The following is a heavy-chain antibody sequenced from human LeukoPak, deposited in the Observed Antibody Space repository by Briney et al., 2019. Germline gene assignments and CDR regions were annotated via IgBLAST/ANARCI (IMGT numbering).Heavy chain of an antibody. D-gene: IGHD4-17*01. CDR1: GYTFTGYY. V-gene: IGHV1-2*02. CDR3: ARVVGVWGYGDPDY. CDR2: INPNSGGT. Sequence: ASVKVSCKASGYTFTGYYMYWLRQAPGQGLEWMGWINPNSGGTNYAQKFQGRVTMTRDTSISTAYMELSRLTSDDTAVYYCARVVGVWGYGDPDYWGQGTLITVSS. J-gene: IGHJ4*02.